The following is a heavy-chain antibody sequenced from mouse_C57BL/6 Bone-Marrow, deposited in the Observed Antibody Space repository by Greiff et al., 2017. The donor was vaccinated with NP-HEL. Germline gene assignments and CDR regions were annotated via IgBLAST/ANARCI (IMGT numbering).Heavy chain of an antibody. Sequence: QVQLQQSGAELVKPGASVKISCKASGYEFSNSWLNWVKQRPGKGLEWIGQIYPGDGDTNYNGKFKDKATLTADKSSSTAYMQLSRLTSEDSAVYFCARGAYWGQGTLVTVSA. V-gene: IGHV1-80*01. CDR1: GYEFSNSW. CDR3: ARGAY. CDR2: IYPGDGDT. J-gene: IGHJ3*01.